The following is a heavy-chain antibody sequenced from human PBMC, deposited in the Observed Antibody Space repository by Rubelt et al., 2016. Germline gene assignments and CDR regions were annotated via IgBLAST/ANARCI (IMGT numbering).Heavy chain of an antibody. D-gene: IGHD3-16*01. V-gene: IGHV4-34*01. J-gene: IGHJ4*02. CDR1: GGSFSGYY. Sequence: QVQLQQWGAGLLKPSETLSLTCAVYGGSFSGYYWGWIRQPPGKGLEWIGSIYYSGSTYYNPSLKGRGTISVETSKNQFSRKRSSVTAADTAVYYCARQHLVSPFDYWGQGTLVTVSS. CDR3: ARQHLVSPFDY. CDR2: IYYSGST.